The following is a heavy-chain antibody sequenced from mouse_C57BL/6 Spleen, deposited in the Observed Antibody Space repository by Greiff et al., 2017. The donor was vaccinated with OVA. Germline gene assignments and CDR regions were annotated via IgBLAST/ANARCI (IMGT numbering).Heavy chain of an antibody. CDR3: ARFDYYDYDGWAY. CDR1: GYTFTSYW. V-gene: IGHV1-55*01. D-gene: IGHD2-4*01. CDR2: IYPGRGST. Sequence: QVQLQQPGAELVKPGASVKMSCKASGYTFTSYWITWVKQRPGQGLEWIGDIYPGRGSTNYNEKFKSKATLTVDTSSSTAYRQLSSLTAEDSAVYYCARFDYYDYDGWAYWGQGTLVTVAA. J-gene: IGHJ3*01.